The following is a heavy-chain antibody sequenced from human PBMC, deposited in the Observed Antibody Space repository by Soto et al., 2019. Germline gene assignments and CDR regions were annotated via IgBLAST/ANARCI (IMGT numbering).Heavy chain of an antibody. J-gene: IGHJ4*02. CDR1: GFSFDIYW. CDR2: IKQDGSEK. CDR3: ARDPDGYFGSGSFFDY. V-gene: IGHV3-7*01. D-gene: IGHD3-10*01. Sequence: ESGGGLVQPGGSLRLSCAASGFSFDIYWMSWVRQAPGKGLEWVANIKQDGSEKYYVDSVKGRFTISRDNAKNSLSLQMNSLRAEDTAVYYCARDPDGYFGSGSFFDYWGQGTLVTVSP.